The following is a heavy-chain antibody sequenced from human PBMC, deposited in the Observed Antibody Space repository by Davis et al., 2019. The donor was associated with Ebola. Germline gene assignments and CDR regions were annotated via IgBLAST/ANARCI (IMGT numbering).Heavy chain of an antibody. CDR1: GGTFSSYA. J-gene: IGHJ6*02. D-gene: IGHD2-15*01. V-gene: IGHV1-69*06. Sequence: SVKVSCKASGGTFSSYAISWVRQAPGQGLEWMGGIIPIFGTANYAQKFQGRVTITADKSTSTAYMELSSLRSEDTAVYYCARLGYCSGGSCTRGYYYYGMDVWGQGTTVTVSS. CDR2: IIPIFGTA. CDR3: ARLGYCSGGSCTRGYYYYGMDV.